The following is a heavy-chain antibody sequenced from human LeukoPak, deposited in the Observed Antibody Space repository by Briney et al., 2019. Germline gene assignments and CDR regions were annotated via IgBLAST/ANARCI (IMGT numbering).Heavy chain of an antibody. V-gene: IGHV4-39*01. J-gene: IGHJ4*02. CDR3: ARFPPDSGSYDQYN. CDR2: IYYSGST. CDR1: GGSINTDSYF. D-gene: IGHD1-26*01. Sequence: PSETLSLTCTVSGGSINTDSYFWGWVRQPPGKGLEWIGSIYYSGSTYYNPSLKSRVSISVDTSKNQFSLKLSSVTAADTAVYYCARFPPDSGSYDQYNWGQGTLVTVSS.